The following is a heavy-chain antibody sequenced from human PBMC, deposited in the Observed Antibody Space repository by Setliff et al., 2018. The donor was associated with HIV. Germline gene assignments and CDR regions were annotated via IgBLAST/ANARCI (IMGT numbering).Heavy chain of an antibody. D-gene: IGHD6-19*01. CDR1: GYRFTDFY. CDR3: ARWSSGWSYFDF. Sequence: ASVKVSCKTFGYRFTDFYVNWVRQAPGQGLEWMGWINPKSGATKNAQKFQGRVTMTRDTSISTVYMELSRLRSDDTAVYYCARWSSGWSYFDFWGQGTLVTVSS. CDR2: INPKSGAT. V-gene: IGHV1-2*02. J-gene: IGHJ4*02.